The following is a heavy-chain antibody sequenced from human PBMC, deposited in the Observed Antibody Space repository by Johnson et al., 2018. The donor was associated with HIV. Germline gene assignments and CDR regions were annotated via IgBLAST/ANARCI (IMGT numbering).Heavy chain of an antibody. CDR2: ISHDESIE. Sequence: VQLVESGGGVVQPGRSLRLSCAASGFTFNRYGMYWVRQAPGKGLEWVAFISHDESIEYYADSVKGRFTISSDNPWNTLYLKMNNLTSEDTAVYYCAKSIVVVLVGDNEAFDSWGQGTMVTVS. J-gene: IGHJ3*02. V-gene: IGHV3-30*18. D-gene: IGHD2-21*01. CDR1: GFTFNRYG. CDR3: AKSIVVVLVGDNEAFDS.